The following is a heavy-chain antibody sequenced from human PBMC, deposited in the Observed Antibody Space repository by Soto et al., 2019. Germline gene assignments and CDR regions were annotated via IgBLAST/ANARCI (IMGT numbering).Heavy chain of an antibody. V-gene: IGHV1-18*01. D-gene: IGHD2-21*01. J-gene: IGHJ5*02. CDR1: GYTFTNYD. Sequence: QVQLVQSGAEVKNPGASVKVSCKTSGYTFTNYDIAWLRQAPGQGLEWMGWISVYNGHTNYSQNLQGRIIITTDTSTSTAYMDLMSLRPDDTAVYFCARGDAVVVPARFDPWGQGTLVTVSS. CDR2: ISVYNGHT. CDR3: ARGDAVVVPARFDP.